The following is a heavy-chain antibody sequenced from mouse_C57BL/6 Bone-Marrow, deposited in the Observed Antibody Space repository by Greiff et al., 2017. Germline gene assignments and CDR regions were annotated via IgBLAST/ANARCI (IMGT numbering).Heavy chain of an antibody. CDR2: IYPGSGNT. J-gene: IGHJ1*03. Sequence: QVQLQQSGAELVRPGASVKLSCKASGYTFTDYYINWVKQRPGQGLEWIARIYPGSGNTYYNEKFKGKATLTAEKSSSTAYMQLSSLTSEDSAVYFCARSRWVYWYFDVWGTGTTVTVSS. CDR3: ARSRWVYWYFDV. V-gene: IGHV1-76*01. CDR1: GYTFTDYY. D-gene: IGHD1-1*02.